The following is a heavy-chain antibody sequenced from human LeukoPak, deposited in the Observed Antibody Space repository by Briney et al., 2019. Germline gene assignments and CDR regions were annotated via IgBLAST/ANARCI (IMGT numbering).Heavy chain of an antibody. Sequence: PGGSLRLFCAASGFTFSSRGMNWVRQAPGKGLEWVSGISGSGGRTDYADSVKGRFTISRDNSKSTLYLQMNSLRAEDTAVYYCANWATSSDWKGPFDYWGQGTLVIVSS. CDR3: ANWATSSDWKGPFDY. V-gene: IGHV3-23*01. CDR1: GFTFSSRG. J-gene: IGHJ4*02. D-gene: IGHD6-19*01. CDR2: ISGSGGRT.